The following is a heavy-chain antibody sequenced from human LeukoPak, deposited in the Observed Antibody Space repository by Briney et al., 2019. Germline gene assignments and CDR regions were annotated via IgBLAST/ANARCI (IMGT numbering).Heavy chain of an antibody. D-gene: IGHD5-24*01. Sequence: GGSLRLSCAASGFTFTSHGMNWVRQAPGKGLEWVSGISGSGDSTFYADSVKGRFTISRDNSKNTLYLQMNSLRAEDTAVYYCAKDQRWLQRIYYYMDVWGKGTTVTVSS. J-gene: IGHJ6*03. CDR1: GFTFTSHG. CDR2: ISGSGDST. CDR3: AKDQRWLQRIYYYMDV. V-gene: IGHV3-23*01.